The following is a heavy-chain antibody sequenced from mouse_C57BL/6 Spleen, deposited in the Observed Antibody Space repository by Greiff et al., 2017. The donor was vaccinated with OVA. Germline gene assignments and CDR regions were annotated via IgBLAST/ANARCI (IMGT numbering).Heavy chain of an antibody. CDR2: IYPESGTT. D-gene: IGHD1-1*01. V-gene: IGHV1-76*01. CDR1: GYTFTDYY. J-gene: IGHJ4*01. CDR3: ARSTVVATRAMDY. Sequence: VQLQESVAELVRPGASVKLSCKASGYTFTDYYINWVKQRPGQGLEWIARIYPESGTTYYNEKFKGKATLTAEKSSSTAYMQLSSLTAEDAAVYFCARSTVVATRAMDYWGQGTSVTVSS.